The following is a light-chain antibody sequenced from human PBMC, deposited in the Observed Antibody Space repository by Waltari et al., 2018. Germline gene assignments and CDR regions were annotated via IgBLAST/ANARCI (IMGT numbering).Light chain of an antibody. CDR2: KVS. CDR1: QSLVYSDGNTY. V-gene: IGKV2-30*01. CDR3: MQGTYWPGT. J-gene: IGKJ1*01. Sequence: DGVMSQSPLSLPVTLGQPASISCRSSQSLVYSDGNTYLSWFQQRPGQSPRRPISKVSNRDSGVPDRFSGSGSGTNFTLKISKMEAEDVGVYYCMQGTYWPGTFGQGTKVEIK.